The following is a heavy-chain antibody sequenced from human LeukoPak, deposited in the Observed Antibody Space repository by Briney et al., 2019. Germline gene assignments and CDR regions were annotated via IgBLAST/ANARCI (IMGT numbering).Heavy chain of an antibody. D-gene: IGHD2-15*01. J-gene: IGHJ5*02. V-gene: IGHV1-18*01. CDR3: AREGSCSGGSCYFPTGWFDL. Sequence: ASVKVSCKASGYTFTSYGISWVRQAHGQGLEWMGWINAYNGNTNYAQKFQGRVTMTTDTSTSTAYMELRSLRSDDTAVYYCAREGSCSGGSCYFPTGWFDLWGQGTLVTVSS. CDR1: GYTFTSYG. CDR2: INAYNGNT.